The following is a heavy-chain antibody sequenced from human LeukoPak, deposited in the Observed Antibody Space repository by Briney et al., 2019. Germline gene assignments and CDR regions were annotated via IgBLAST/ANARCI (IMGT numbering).Heavy chain of an antibody. Sequence: SETLSLTCTVSGGSISSYYWSWIRQPAGMGLEWIGRIYTSGSTNYNPSLKSRVTMSVDTSKNQFSLKLSSVTAADTAVYYCARVGIQLWPKGAFDIWGQGTMVTVSS. CDR3: ARVGIQLWPKGAFDI. J-gene: IGHJ3*02. D-gene: IGHD5-18*01. CDR1: GGSISSYY. V-gene: IGHV4-4*07. CDR2: IYTSGST.